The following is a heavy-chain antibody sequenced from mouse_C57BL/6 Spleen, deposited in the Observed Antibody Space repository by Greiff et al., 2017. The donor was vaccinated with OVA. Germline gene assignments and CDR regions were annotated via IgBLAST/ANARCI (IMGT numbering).Heavy chain of an antibody. Sequence: VQLQQSGPELVKPGASVKISCKASGYSFTGYYMNWVKQSPEKSLEWIGEINPSTGGTTYNQKFKAKATLTVDKSSSTAYMQLKSLTSEDSAVYYCARSAQATDYFDYWGQGTTLTVSS. J-gene: IGHJ2*01. V-gene: IGHV1-42*01. CDR1: GYSFTGYY. CDR3: ARSAQATDYFDY. CDR2: INPSTGGT. D-gene: IGHD3-2*02.